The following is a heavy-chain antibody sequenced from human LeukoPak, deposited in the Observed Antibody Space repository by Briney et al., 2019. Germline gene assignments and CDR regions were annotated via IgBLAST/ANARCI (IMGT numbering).Heavy chain of an antibody. V-gene: IGHV1-2*02. J-gene: IGHJ4*02. CDR1: GFTFTDHY. CDR3: VREGEGPLSKDFDY. Sequence: ASVKVSCKSSGFTFTDHYIHWVRQGPGQGLEWMGYTGPRSTFTSSPQEFQGRVTMTRDASMSTAYMELTRLTSDDTAVYYCVREGEGPLSKDFDYWGQGTLVTVSS. D-gene: IGHD2/OR15-2a*01. CDR2: TGPRSTFT.